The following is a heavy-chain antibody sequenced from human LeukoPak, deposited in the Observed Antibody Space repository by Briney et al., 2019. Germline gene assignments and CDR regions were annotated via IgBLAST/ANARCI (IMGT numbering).Heavy chain of an antibody. CDR2: VYYTGKT. Sequence: SETLALTCTVSGGSITSWTYYWGWIRQPPGGGLEWLGSVYYTGKTFYNPSLKSRVSISVDTSQNQFSLKLSSVTAADTAVYYCARTYYDLWSGSRYWYFQLWGRGTLVTVSS. V-gene: IGHV4-39*01. J-gene: IGHJ2*01. CDR1: GGSITSWTYY. D-gene: IGHD3-3*01. CDR3: ARTYYDLWSGSRYWYFQL.